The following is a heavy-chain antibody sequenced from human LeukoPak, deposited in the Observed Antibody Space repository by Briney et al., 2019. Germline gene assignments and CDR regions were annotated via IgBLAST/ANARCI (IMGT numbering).Heavy chain of an antibody. CDR3: ARRGYYYDYFHH. J-gene: IGHJ1*01. CDR2: IYYSGST. V-gene: IGHV4-59*01. Sequence: SETLSLTCTVSGGSISSYYWSWIRQPPGKGLEWIGYIYYSGSTNYNPSLKSRVTISVDTSKNQFSLKLSSVTAADTAVYYCARRGYYYDYFHHWGQGTLVTVSS. D-gene: IGHD3-22*01. CDR1: GGSISSYY.